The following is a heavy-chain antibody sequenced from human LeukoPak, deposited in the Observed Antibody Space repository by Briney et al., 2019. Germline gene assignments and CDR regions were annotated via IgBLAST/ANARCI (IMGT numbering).Heavy chain of an antibody. D-gene: IGHD3-10*01. V-gene: IGHV3-48*03. J-gene: IGHJ6*02. CDR3: ARARITETRYYYYGMDV. Sequence: GGSLRLSCAASGFTFSSYEMNWVRQAPGKGLEWVSYISSIGSTIYYADSVKGRFTISRDNAKNSMYLQMNSLRAEATAVYSCARARITETRYYYYGMDVWGQGTTVTVS. CDR2: ISSIGSTI. CDR1: GFTFSSYE.